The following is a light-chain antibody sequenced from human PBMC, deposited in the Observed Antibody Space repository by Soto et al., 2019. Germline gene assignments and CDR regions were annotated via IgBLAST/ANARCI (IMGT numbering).Light chain of an antibody. V-gene: IGKV3-15*01. Sequence: EKVMTQSPATLSVSPGGRATLSCRASQDVSSNLAWYQQKPGQAPRLLIYGASTRATGIPARFSGSGSETDFTLTISRLEPEDFAVYYCQQRSNWPPTFGQGTRLEIK. CDR1: QDVSSN. CDR2: GAS. CDR3: QQRSNWPPT. J-gene: IGKJ5*01.